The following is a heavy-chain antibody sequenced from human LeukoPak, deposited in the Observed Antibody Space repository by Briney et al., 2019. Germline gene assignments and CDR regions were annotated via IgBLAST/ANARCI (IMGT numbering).Heavy chain of an antibody. CDR1: GGTFSSYA. Sequence: SVKVSCKASGGTFSSYAISWVRQAPGQGLEWMGRIIPIFGTANYAQKFQGRVTITTDESTSTAYMELSSLRSEDTAVYYCARDPRAMTHPDYWGQGTLVTVSS. CDR3: ARDPRAMTHPDY. J-gene: IGHJ4*02. V-gene: IGHV1-69*05. CDR2: IIPIFGTA.